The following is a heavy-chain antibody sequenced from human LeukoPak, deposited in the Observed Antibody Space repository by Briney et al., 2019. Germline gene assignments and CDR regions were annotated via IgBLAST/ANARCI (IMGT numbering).Heavy chain of an antibody. CDR3: ARGADIVVVPAAIREFDP. CDR2: INHSGST. Sequence: SETLSLTCTVSGGSISSYYWSWIRQPPGKGLEWIGEINHSGSTNYNPSLKSRVTISVDTSKNQFSLKLSSVTAADTAVYYCARGADIVVVPAAIREFDPWGQGTLVTVS. V-gene: IGHV4-34*01. D-gene: IGHD2-2*01. J-gene: IGHJ5*02. CDR1: GGSISSYY.